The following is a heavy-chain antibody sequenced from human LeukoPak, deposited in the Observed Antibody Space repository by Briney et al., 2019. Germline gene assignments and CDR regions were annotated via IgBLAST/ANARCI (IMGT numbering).Heavy chain of an antibody. Sequence: GGSLRLSCAASGFTFGDYVMRWVRQAPGKGLEWVSLISGDGGSTFYAESVKGRFTISRDNSKNSLYLQMNSLRTEDTAFFYCAKNHVNTGSFDYWGQGTLVTVSS. CDR2: ISGDGGST. CDR3: AKNHVNTGSFDY. J-gene: IGHJ4*02. D-gene: IGHD2-8*02. CDR1: GFTFGDYV. V-gene: IGHV3-43*02.